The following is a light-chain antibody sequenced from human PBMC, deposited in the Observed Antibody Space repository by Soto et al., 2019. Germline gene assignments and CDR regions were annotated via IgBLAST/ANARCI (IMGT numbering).Light chain of an antibody. J-gene: IGKJ1*01. CDR1: QKIRNL. CDR3: QQSYSTFWT. CDR2: DAS. Sequence: DIQLTQSPSTLSAAVGDSVTITCRASQKIRNLLAWYQQKPGGAPKPLIFDASTLRTGVPSRFSGSGSGTDFTLTISSLQAEDFVTDYCQQSYSTFWTFGQGTKVDIK. V-gene: IGKV1-39*01.